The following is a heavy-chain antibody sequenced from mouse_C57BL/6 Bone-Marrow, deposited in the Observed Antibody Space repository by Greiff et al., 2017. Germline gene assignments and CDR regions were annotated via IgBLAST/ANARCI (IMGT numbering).Heavy chain of an antibody. CDR2: IRSKSNNYAT. D-gene: IGHD4-1*01. CDR1: GFSFNTYA. V-gene: IGHV10-1*01. J-gene: IGHJ3*01. CDR3: VRDGAGTSWFAY. Sequence: EAGGGLVQPKGSLKLSCAASGFSFNTYAMNWVRQAPGKGLEWVARIRSKSNNYATYYADSVKDRFTISRDDSESMLYLQMNNLKTEDTAMYYCVRDGAGTSWFAYWGQGTLVTVSA.